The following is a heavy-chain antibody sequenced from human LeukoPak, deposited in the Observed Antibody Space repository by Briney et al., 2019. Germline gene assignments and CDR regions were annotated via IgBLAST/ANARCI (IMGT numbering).Heavy chain of an antibody. CDR3: ARDLTKGTMVRGVNWFDP. J-gene: IGHJ5*02. V-gene: IGHV4-4*02. CDR2: IHYGGSA. CDR1: GGSISTTNW. D-gene: IGHD3-10*01. Sequence: KPSGTLSLTCDVSGGSISTTNWWTWVRQPPGKGLEWIGEIHYGGSATYNPSLNSRVSISLDKSKNQFSLKLSSVTAADTAVYYCARDLTKGTMVRGVNWFDPWGQGTLVTVSS.